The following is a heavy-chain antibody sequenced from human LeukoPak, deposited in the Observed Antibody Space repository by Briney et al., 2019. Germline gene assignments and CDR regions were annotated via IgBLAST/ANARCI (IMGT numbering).Heavy chain of an antibody. D-gene: IGHD3-22*01. J-gene: IGHJ4*02. V-gene: IGHV4-34*01. CDR3: ASSGYYFDY. CDR2: INHSGCT. Sequence: SETLSLTCAVYGGSFSGYYWSWIRQPPGKGLEWIGEINHSGCTNYNPSLKSRVTISVDTSKNQFSLKLSSVTAADTAVYYCASSGYYFDYWGQGTLVTVSS. CDR1: GGSFSGYY.